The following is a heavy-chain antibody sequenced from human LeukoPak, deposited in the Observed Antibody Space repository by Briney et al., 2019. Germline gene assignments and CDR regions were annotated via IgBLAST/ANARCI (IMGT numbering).Heavy chain of an antibody. CDR2: ISTTGTTV. J-gene: IGHJ4*02. Sequence: GGSLRLSCAAPGFTFSGYEQNWVRQAPGKGLEWVSYISTTGTTVYYADSVKGRFTISRDNVKNSLYLQMNSLRDEDTAVYYCARGGDYGDYVDFAYWGQGTLVTVSS. CDR3: ARGGDYGDYVDFAY. V-gene: IGHV3-48*03. CDR1: GFTFSGYE. D-gene: IGHD4-17*01.